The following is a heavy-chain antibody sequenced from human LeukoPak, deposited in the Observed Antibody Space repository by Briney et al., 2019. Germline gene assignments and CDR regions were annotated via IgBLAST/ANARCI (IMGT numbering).Heavy chain of an antibody. CDR1: GGSFSGYY. D-gene: IGHD5-12*01. CDR2: INHSGST. J-gene: IGHJ4*02. Sequence: SETLSLTCAVYGGSFSGYYWSWIRQPPGKGLEWIGEINHSGSTNYNPSLKSRVTISVDTSKNQFSLKLSSVTAADTAVYYCARADSGYDMLRARSPPFHWGQGTLVTVSS. CDR3: ARADSGYDMLRARSPPFH. V-gene: IGHV4-34*01.